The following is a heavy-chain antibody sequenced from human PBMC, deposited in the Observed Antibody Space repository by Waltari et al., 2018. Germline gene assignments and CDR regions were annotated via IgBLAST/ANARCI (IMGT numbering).Heavy chain of an antibody. J-gene: IGHJ4*02. CDR2: FYYSGST. D-gene: IGHD2-21*02. CDR1: GGSLSSSSYY. Sequence: QLQLQESGPGLVKPSATLSLTCTVPGGSLSSSSYYWGWIGQPPWKGLGWIGGFYYSGSTYYNPSLKSRVTISVDTSKNQFSLKLSSVTAADTAVYYCARHISGDQGPDYIDYWGQGTLVTVSS. V-gene: IGHV4-39*01. CDR3: ARHISGDQGPDYIDY.